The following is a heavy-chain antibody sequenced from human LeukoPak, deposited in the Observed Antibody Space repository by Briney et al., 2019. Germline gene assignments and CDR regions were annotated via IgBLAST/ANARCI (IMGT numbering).Heavy chain of an antibody. V-gene: IGHV4-59*08. CDR2: MYYNGNT. CDR3: ARPVTARGGSGWPQLIDY. Sequence: PSETLSLTCTDPGGSIRCYYWTWIRQPPGKGPEWTGNMYYNGNTNYNPSLKSRVTLSVDPSKTQFSLKLTSVTTADTAVYYCARPVTARGGSGWPQLIDYWGQGTLVSVSS. CDR1: GGSIRCYY. D-gene: IGHD6-19*01. J-gene: IGHJ4*02.